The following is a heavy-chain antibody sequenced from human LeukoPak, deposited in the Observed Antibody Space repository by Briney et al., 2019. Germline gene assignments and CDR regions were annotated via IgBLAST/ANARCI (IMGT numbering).Heavy chain of an antibody. J-gene: IGHJ6*03. D-gene: IGHD2-15*01. CDR2: INTNTGNP. CDR1: GYSFADYY. Sequence: ASVKVSCKASGYSFADYYMHWVRQAPGQGLEWMGWINTNTGNPKYAQGFTGRFVFSLDTSVSTAYLQISSLKAEDTAVYYCVRVAGNQYYYYYMDVWGKGTTVTVSS. CDR3: VRVAGNQYYYYYMDV. V-gene: IGHV7-4-1*02.